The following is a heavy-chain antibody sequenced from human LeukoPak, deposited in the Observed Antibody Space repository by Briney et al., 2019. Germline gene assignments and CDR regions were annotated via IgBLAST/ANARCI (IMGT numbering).Heavy chain of an antibody. CDR3: ARFRRGDYYFDS. CDR2: INHSGST. CDR1: GGSFSGYY. D-gene: IGHD4-17*01. V-gene: IGHV4-34*01. Sequence: PSETLSLTCAVYGGSFSGYYWGWIRQPPGKGLEWIGEINHSGSTNYNPSLKSRVTISVDTSKNQFSLKLSSVTAADTAVYYCARFRRGDYYFDSWGQGTLVTVSS. J-gene: IGHJ4*02.